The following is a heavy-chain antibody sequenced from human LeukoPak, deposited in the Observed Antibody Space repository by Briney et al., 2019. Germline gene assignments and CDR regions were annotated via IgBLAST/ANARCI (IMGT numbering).Heavy chain of an antibody. CDR2: ISSSRSYI. D-gene: IGHD3-22*01. Sequence: GGSLRLSCAASGFTFSSYSMNWVRQAPGKGLEWVSSISSSRSYIYYADSVKGRFTISRDNAKNSLYLQMNSLRAEDTAVYYCARDQRDSSGYLYYFDYWGQGTLVTVSS. J-gene: IGHJ4*02. CDR3: ARDQRDSSGYLYYFDY. CDR1: GFTFSSYS. V-gene: IGHV3-21*01.